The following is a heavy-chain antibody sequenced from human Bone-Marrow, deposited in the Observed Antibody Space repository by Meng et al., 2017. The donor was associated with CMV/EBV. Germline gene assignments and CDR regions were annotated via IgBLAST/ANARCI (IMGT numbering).Heavy chain of an antibody. CDR2: IYYSGDT. CDR1: GDSISNKNYF. V-gene: IGHV4-39*07. Sequence: SETLSLTCTISGDSISNKNYFWGWIRQPPGKGLEYIGVIYYSGDTYYKTSLESRVTMSLDTSKNQFSLRLTSLTAADTAVYFRASLWFDFEDPVYYFDSWGQGTLVTVSS. D-gene: IGHD3-10*01. CDR3: ASLWFDFEDPVYYFDS. J-gene: IGHJ4*02.